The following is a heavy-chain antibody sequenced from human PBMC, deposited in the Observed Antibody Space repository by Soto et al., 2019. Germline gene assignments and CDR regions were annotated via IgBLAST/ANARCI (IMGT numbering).Heavy chain of an antibody. J-gene: IGHJ4*02. CDR1: GFIFKMYW. V-gene: IGHV3-74*01. CDR3: TRGPRPISTGTGAY. CDR2: IYNDGTYT. Sequence: LRLSCAASGFIFKMYWMHWVRQSPGKGLVWISRIYNDGTYTDYADSVRGRFTISRDNVNDTLYLQMNNLRAEDSGLYYCTRGPRPISTGTGAYWGQGTQVTVSS. D-gene: IGHD3-10*01.